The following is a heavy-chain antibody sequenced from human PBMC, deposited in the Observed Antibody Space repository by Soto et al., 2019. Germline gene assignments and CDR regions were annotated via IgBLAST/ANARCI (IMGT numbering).Heavy chain of an antibody. V-gene: IGHV4-59*01. CDR1: GGSINKYY. J-gene: IGHJ4*01. Sequence: PSETLSLTCTVSGGSINKYYLSWIRQSPGKGLEWIGYIYYSGTTNYNPSLKSRVTISIDRSENQFSLKVSSVTAADTAVYFCTRATYYRYYFDVWGHGTLVTVSS. CDR3: TRATYYRYYFDV. D-gene: IGHD3-10*01. CDR2: IYYSGTT.